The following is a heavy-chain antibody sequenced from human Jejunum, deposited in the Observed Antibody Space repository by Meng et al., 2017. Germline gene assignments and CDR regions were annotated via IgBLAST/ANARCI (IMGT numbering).Heavy chain of an antibody. CDR3: AKGHFSGTYSYFNY. J-gene: IGHJ4*02. CDR1: GFTFRNYA. CDR2: VSSGGGNT. D-gene: IGHD1-26*01. Sequence: EVQLLESGAGLVQPGGSLRLSCAPSGFTFRNYAMNWVRQAPGKGLEWVSAVSSGGGNTFYADSVKGRFTISRDDSKNTLYLQMNSLRAEDTAVYYCAKGHFSGTYSYFNYWGQGTLVTVSS. V-gene: IGHV3-23*01.